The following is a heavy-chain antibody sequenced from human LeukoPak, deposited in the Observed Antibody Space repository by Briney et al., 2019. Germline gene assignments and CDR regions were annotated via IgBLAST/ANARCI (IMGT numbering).Heavy chain of an antibody. J-gene: IGHJ4*02. CDR1: GGSISSYY. CDR2: IYTSGST. D-gene: IGHD3-22*01. Sequence: SETLSLTCTVSGGSISSYYWSWIRQPAGKGLEWIGRIYTSGSTNYSPSLKSRVTISVDTSRNQFSLNLTSVTAADTAMYYCAREQWAYRSYYASSGYHDYWGQGTLVTVSS. CDR3: AREQWAYRSYYASSGYHDY. V-gene: IGHV4-4*07.